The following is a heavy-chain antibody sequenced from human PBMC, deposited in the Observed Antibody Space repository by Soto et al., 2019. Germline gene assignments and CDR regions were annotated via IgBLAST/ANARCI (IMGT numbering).Heavy chain of an antibody. CDR1: GYTFTSYD. CDR2: MNPNSGNT. J-gene: IGHJ6*02. D-gene: IGHD3-3*01. Sequence: ASVRVSCKXSGYTFTSYDINWVRQATGQGLKWMGWMNPNSGNTGYAQKFQGRVTMTRNTSISTAYMELSSLRSEDTAVYYCARAYDFWRGYYYYYYGMDVWGQGTTGTVSS. V-gene: IGHV1-8*01. CDR3: ARAYDFWRGYYYYYYGMDV.